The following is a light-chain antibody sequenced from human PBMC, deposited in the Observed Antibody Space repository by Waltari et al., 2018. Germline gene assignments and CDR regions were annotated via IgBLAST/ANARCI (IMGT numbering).Light chain of an antibody. Sequence: QSVLTQPPSASGTPGQRVTISCSGSSSNIGRNSVDWYQQVPGTAPKLPIYSNNQRPSGVPDRFSGSKSGTSASLAISGLQSEDEAEYFCAAWDDSLNLIFGVGTKLTVL. CDR1: SSNIGRNS. J-gene: IGLJ2*01. CDR3: AAWDDSLNLI. CDR2: SNN. V-gene: IGLV1-44*01.